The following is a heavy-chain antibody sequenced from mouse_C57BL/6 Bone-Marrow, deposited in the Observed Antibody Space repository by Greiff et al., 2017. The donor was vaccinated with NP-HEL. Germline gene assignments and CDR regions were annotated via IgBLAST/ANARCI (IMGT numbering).Heavy chain of an antibody. Sequence: VQLQQSGAELVKPGASVKISCKASGYEFSNYWMNWVKQRPGKGLEWIGQIYPGDGDTNYNGNFKDKATLTADKSSSTAYMLHSRLTSEDSAVYFCARGAYWGQGPLVTVSA. V-gene: IGHV1-80*01. J-gene: IGHJ3*01. CDR3: ARGAY. CDR1: GYEFSNYW. CDR2: IYPGDGDT.